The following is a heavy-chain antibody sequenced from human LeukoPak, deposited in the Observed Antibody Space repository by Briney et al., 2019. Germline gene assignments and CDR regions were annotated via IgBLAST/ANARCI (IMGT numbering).Heavy chain of an antibody. D-gene: IGHD3-10*01. J-gene: IGHJ4*02. Sequence: SQTLSLTCIVSGGSISSGDYYWSWIRQPPGKGLEWIGYIYYSGSTYYNPSLKSRVTISVDTSKNQFSLKLRSVTAADTAVYYCATVAVIRGVTYFDYWGQGTLVTVSS. CDR1: GGSISSGDYY. V-gene: IGHV4-30-4*01. CDR2: IYYSGST. CDR3: ATVAVIRGVTYFDY.